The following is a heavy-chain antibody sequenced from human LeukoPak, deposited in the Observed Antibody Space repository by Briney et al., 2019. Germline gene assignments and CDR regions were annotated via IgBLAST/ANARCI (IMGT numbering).Heavy chain of an antibody. D-gene: IGHD3-10*01. J-gene: IGHJ4*02. CDR1: GFTFSTYG. CDR2: ISYDGSNK. Sequence: GGSLRLSCAASGFTFSTYGMHWVRQAPGKGLEWVAVISYDGSNKYYADSVKGRFTISRDNSKNTLYLQMNSLRAEDTGVYYCAKEHYYGSGSLFLGYYFDYWGQGTLVTVSS. V-gene: IGHV3-30*18. CDR3: AKEHYYGSGSLFLGYYFDY.